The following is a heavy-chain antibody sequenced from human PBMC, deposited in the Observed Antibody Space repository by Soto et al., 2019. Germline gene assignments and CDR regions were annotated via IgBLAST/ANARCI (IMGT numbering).Heavy chain of an antibody. D-gene: IGHD3-3*01. CDR2: IKQDGSEK. CDR3: ARDATYDFWSGYYTGIHY. Sequence: GGSLRLSCAASGFTFSSYWMSWVRQAPGKGLEWVANIKQDGSEKYYVDSVKGRFTISRDNAKKSLYLQMNSLRAEETAVYYCARDATYDFWSGYYTGIHYWGQGTLVTVSS. CDR1: GFTFSSYW. V-gene: IGHV3-7*01. J-gene: IGHJ4*02.